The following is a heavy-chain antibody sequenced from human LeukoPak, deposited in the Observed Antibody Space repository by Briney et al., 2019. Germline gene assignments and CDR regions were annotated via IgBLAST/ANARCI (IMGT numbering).Heavy chain of an antibody. V-gene: IGHV3-64*01. Sequence: GGSLRLSCAASGFTFSSYAMHWVRQTPGKGLEYVSAISSNGGSTYYANSVKGRFTISRDNSKNTLYLQMGSLRAEDMAVYYCARAESYYYGMDVWGQGTTVTVSS. J-gene: IGHJ6*02. CDR1: GFTFSSYA. CDR2: ISSNGGST. CDR3: ARAESYYYGMDV.